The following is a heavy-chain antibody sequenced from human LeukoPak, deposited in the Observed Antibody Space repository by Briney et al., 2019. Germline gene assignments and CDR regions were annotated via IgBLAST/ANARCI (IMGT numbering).Heavy chain of an antibody. CDR1: GFTFGSYS. CDR2: ISNSSSYI. V-gene: IGHV3-21*01. Sequence: GGSLRLSCAASGFTFGSYSVNWVRPAPGKGLELVSSISNSSSYIYYADSVKGRFTISRDNAKNSLYLQMNSLRAEDTAVYYCATGYCSGGSCYRPFDYWGQGTLVTVSS. D-gene: IGHD2-15*01. CDR3: ATGYCSGGSCYRPFDY. J-gene: IGHJ4*02.